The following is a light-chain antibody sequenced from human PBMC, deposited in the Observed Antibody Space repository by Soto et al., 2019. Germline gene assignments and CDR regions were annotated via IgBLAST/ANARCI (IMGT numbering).Light chain of an antibody. V-gene: IGKV3-11*01. J-gene: IGKJ5*01. CDR3: QQRNSWPPIT. Sequence: EIVLTQSPATLSLSPGERATLSCRASQSLSRSLAWYQQKPGQAPRLLIYDASSRASGVPARFSGSGSGTDFTLTISSLEPEDFALYYCQQRNSWPPITFGQGTRLEIK. CDR1: QSLSRS. CDR2: DAS.